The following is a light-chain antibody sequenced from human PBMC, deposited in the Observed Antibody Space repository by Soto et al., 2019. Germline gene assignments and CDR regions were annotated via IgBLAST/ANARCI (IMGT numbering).Light chain of an antibody. J-gene: IGLJ3*02. V-gene: IGLV2-11*01. Sequence: QSALTQPRSVSGSPGQSVTISCTGTSNDVGGYNYVSWFQQHPGKVPKLMVYDVSYRPSRVPDRFSGSKSGNTASLTISGLQADDEGDYYCCSYAGTYWVFGGGTKLTVL. CDR2: DVS. CDR3: CSYAGTYWV. CDR1: SNDVGGYNY.